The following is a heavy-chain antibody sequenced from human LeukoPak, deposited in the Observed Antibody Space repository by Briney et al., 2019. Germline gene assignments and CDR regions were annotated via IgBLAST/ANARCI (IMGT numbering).Heavy chain of an antibody. CDR1: GGTFSSYA. V-gene: IGHV1-69*13. CDR2: IIPIFGTA. J-gene: IGHJ4*02. D-gene: IGHD2-2*01. Sequence: SVKVSCKASGGTFSSYAISWVRQAPGQGLEWMGGIIPIFGTANYAQKFQGRVTITADESTSTAYMELSSLRSEDTAVYYCARTDPYCSSTSCYGEFFDYWGQGTLVTVSS. CDR3: ARTDPYCSSTSCYGEFFDY.